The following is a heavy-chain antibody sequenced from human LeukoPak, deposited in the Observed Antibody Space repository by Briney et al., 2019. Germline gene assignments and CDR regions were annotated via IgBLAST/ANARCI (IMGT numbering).Heavy chain of an antibody. CDR3: ARSLFSDV. CDR2: IYYSGST. J-gene: IGHJ6*04. V-gene: IGHV4-59*11. Sequence: SETLSLTCTVSGGSISSHYWSWIRQPPGKGLEWIGYIYYSGSTNYNPSLKSRVTISVDTSKNQFSLKLSSVTAADTAVYYCARSLFSDVWGKGTTVTVSS. CDR1: GGSISSHY.